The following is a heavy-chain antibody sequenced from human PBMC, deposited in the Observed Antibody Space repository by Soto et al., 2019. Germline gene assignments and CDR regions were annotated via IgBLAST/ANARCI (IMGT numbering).Heavy chain of an antibody. J-gene: IGHJ6*02. Sequence: LRLSCAASGFTVSNNYMSWVRQPPGKGLEWVSVMYSGGSTYYADSVKGRFTISRDNSKNTLYLQMNSLRAEDTAVYYCARDPGHGLDVWGQGTTVTVSS. V-gene: IGHV3-53*01. CDR3: ARDPGHGLDV. CDR1: GFTVSNNY. CDR2: MYSGGST. D-gene: IGHD1-1*01.